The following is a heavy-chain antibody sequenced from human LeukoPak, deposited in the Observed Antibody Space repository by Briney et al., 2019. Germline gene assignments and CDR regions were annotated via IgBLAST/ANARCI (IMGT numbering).Heavy chain of an antibody. Sequence: ASETLSLTCTVSGGSISSGSYYWSWIRQPAGKGLEWIGRIYTSGSTNYNPSLKSRVTISVDTSKNQFSLKLSSVTAADTAVYYCARDYGTGFDYWGQGTLVTVSS. D-gene: IGHD3/OR15-3a*01. V-gene: IGHV4-61*02. CDR3: ARDYGTGFDY. CDR1: GGSISSGSYY. CDR2: IYTSGST. J-gene: IGHJ4*02.